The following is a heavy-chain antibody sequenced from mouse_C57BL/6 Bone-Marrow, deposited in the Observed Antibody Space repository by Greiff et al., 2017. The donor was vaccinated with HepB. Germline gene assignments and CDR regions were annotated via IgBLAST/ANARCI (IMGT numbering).Heavy chain of an antibody. V-gene: IGHV1-4*01. J-gene: IGHJ1*03. D-gene: IGHD1-1*01. CDR3: ARGGNYYGSSSDWYFDV. CDR1: GYTFTSYT. Sequence: QVQLQQSGAELARPGASVKMSCKASGYTFTSYTMHWVKQRPGQGLEWIGYINPSSGYTKYNQKFKDKATLTADKSSSTAYMQLSSLTSEDSAVYYCARGGNYYGSSSDWYFDVWGTGTTVTVSS. CDR2: INPSSGYT.